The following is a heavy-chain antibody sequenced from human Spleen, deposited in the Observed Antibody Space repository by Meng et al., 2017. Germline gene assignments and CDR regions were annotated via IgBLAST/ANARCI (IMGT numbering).Heavy chain of an antibody. V-gene: IGHV1-2*06. CDR3: ARDEDISAAGKLFGDY. D-gene: IGHD6-13*01. CDR1: GYSFTSYW. Sequence: GGSLRLSCKGSGYSFTSYWVGWVRQMPGKGLEWMGRINPKSGDTHYAQKFQGRVTMTGDTSISTAYMELSGLRSDDTAMYYCARDEDISAAGKLFGDYWGQGTLVTVSS. CDR2: INPKSGDT. J-gene: IGHJ4*02.